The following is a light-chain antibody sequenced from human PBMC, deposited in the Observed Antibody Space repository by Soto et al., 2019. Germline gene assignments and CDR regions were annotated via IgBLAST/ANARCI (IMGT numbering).Light chain of an antibody. Sequence: NFMLTQPHSVSESPGKTVTISCTRSSGSIASNYVQWYQQRPGSAPTPVIYEDNQRPSGVPDRLSGSIDSSSNSASLTISGLKTEDEADYYCQSYDSSSVVFGGGTKLTVL. CDR3: QSYDSSSVV. CDR2: EDN. CDR1: SGSIASNY. J-gene: IGLJ2*01. V-gene: IGLV6-57*04.